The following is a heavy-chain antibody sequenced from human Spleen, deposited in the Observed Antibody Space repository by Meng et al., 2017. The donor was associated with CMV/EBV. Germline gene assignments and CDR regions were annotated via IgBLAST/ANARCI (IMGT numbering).Heavy chain of an antibody. Sequence: ETLSLTCTVSGGSISSSSYYWGWIRQPPGKGLEWIGTIYYSGSTYYNPSLKSRLTISVDTSKNQFSLKLSSVTAADTAVYYCARHENIVVVPAATYYFDYWGQGTLVTVSS. CDR2: IYYSGST. D-gene: IGHD2-2*01. J-gene: IGHJ4*02. CDR1: GGSISSSSYY. CDR3: ARHENIVVVPAATYYFDY. V-gene: IGHV4-39*01.